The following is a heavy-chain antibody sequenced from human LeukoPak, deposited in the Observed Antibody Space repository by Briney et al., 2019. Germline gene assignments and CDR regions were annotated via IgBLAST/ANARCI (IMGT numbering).Heavy chain of an antibody. D-gene: IGHD6-13*01. V-gene: IGHV3-21*01. CDR2: ISSSSSYI. Sequence: GGSLRLSCAASGFTFSSYNMNWVRQAPGKGLEWVSSISSSSSYIYYADSVKGRFTISRDNAKNSLYLQMNSLRAEDTAVYYCARDQGGMAYHYYFYYMDVWGKGTTVTVSS. CDR3: ARDQGGMAYHYYFYYMDV. J-gene: IGHJ6*03. CDR1: GFTFSSYN.